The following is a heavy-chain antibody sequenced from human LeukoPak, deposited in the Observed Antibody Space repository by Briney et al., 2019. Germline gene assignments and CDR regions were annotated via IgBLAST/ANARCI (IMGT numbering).Heavy chain of an antibody. CDR2: VSGNGAST. D-gene: IGHD6-19*01. CDR3: ANRPTVAVAGMGKAFDI. CDR1: GFTFSSYP. Sequence: PGGSLRLSCAASGFTFSSYPMSWVRQAPGKGLEWVSSVSGNGASTYYADSVKGRFTISRDKSKNILYLQMNSLRAEDTAVYYCANRPTVAVAGMGKAFDIWGQGTMVTVSS. J-gene: IGHJ3*02. V-gene: IGHV3-23*01.